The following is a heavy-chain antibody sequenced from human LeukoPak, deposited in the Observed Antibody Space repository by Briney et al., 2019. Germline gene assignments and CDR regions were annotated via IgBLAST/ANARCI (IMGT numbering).Heavy chain of an antibody. CDR3: AKDAFGALYYFDF. CDR1: GFTFDDYA. V-gene: IGHV3-9*01. J-gene: IGHJ4*02. D-gene: IGHD1-26*01. Sequence: GGSLRLSCAASGFTFDDYAMHWVRQAPGKGLEWVSGISWNSGSIGYADSVKGRFTISRDNAKNSLSLQMNCLRAEDTALYYCAKDAFGALYYFDFWGQGTLVTVSS. CDR2: ISWNSGSI.